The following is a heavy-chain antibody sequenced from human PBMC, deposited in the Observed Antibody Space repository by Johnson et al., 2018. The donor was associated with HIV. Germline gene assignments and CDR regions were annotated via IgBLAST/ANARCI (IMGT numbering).Heavy chain of an antibody. D-gene: IGHD3-22*01. V-gene: IGHV3-30-3*01. CDR3: VRRFYDSSAFDI. J-gene: IGHJ3*02. CDR2: ISYDGSNK. Sequence: QVQLVESGGGVVQPGTSLRLPCAASGFTFSSFAMHWVRQAPGKGLDWMAFISYDGSNKYFTASVTRRFTISRDNSKNTLFLQMNSLRAEDTAVYYCVRRFYDSSAFDIWGQGTLVTVSS. CDR1: GFTFSSFA.